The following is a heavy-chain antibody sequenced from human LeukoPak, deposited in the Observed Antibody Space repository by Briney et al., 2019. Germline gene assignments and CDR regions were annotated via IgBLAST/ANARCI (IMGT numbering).Heavy chain of an antibody. Sequence: GGSLRLSCTASGFTFSNYAMIWVRQAPGKGLEWVSSITSVSSYKYYADSVKGRFTISRDNAKNSLFLQMNSLRAEDTAIYYCARDPTADDYWGQGTLVTVSS. J-gene: IGHJ4*02. CDR3: ARDPTADDY. CDR1: GFTFSNYA. CDR2: ITSVSSYK. V-gene: IGHV3-21*01. D-gene: IGHD2-2*01.